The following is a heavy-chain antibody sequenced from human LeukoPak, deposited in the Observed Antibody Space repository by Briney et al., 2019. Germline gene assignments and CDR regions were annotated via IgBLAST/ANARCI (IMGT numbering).Heavy chain of an antibody. D-gene: IGHD3-16*02. Sequence: ETLSLTCAVYGGSFSGYYWSWVRQAPGKGLEWVANIKQDGSEKYYVDSVKGRFTISRDNAKNSLYLQMNSLRAEDTAVYYCARGRQLRLGELSPEYYFDYWGQGTLVTVSS. V-gene: IGHV3-7*01. CDR1: GGSFSGYY. J-gene: IGHJ4*02. CDR2: IKQDGSEK. CDR3: ARGRQLRLGELSPEYYFDY.